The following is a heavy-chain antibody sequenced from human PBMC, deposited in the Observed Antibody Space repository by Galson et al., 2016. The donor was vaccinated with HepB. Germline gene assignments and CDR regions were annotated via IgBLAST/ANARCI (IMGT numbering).Heavy chain of an antibody. CDR2: MNPSSANT. V-gene: IGHV1-8*01. Sequence: SVKVSCKASGYTFTNYDITWVRQAPGQGLEWMGWMNPSSANTGYAQKFRGRVTMTRDTSISTAFMELTSMRDEDTAIYFCAKETGQSVAGPFESWDQGALVTVSS. J-gene: IGHJ4*02. D-gene: IGHD6-19*01. CDR3: AKETGQSVAGPFES. CDR1: GYTFTNYD.